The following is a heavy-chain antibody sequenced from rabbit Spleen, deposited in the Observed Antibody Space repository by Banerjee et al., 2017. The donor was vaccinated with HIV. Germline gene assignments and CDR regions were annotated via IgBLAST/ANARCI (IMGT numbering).Heavy chain of an antibody. J-gene: IGHJ4*01. D-gene: IGHD1-1*01. Sequence: QEQLVESGGGLVQPEGSLTLTCTASGFSFSSSYYMCWVRQAPGKGLEWIACIYGASSGSTWYATWATGRFTISKTSSTTVTLQMTSPTAADTATYFCARDLPGVIGWNFNLWGPGTLVTVS. V-gene: IGHV1S45*01. CDR1: GFSFSSSYY. CDR3: ARDLPGVIGWNFNL. CDR2: IYGASSGST.